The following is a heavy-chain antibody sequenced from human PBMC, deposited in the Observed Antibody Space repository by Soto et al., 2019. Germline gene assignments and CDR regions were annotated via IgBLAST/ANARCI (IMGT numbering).Heavy chain of an antibody. Sequence: GGSLRLSCAASGFTLSSYSMNWVSQATGKGLEWVSSISSSSSYIYYADSVKGRFTISRDNAKNSLYLQMNSLRAEDTAVYYCARASSGGRYSAFDIWGQGTMVTVSS. D-gene: IGHD2-15*01. V-gene: IGHV3-21*01. J-gene: IGHJ3*02. CDR1: GFTLSSYS. CDR3: ARASSGGRYSAFDI. CDR2: ISSSSSYI.